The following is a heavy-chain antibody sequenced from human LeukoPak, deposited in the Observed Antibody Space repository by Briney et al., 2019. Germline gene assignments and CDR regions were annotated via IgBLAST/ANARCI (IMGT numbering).Heavy chain of an antibody. D-gene: IGHD5-24*01. Sequence: GGSLRLSCAVSGFNFDIAWMNWVRQAPGEGLEWVGRIKSKNDGSATDYGAPVRGRFTISIDDSKNMLYLQMNSLKTEDTAVYYCVSRDAYKPRYFMDVWGKGTTVTVSS. CDR1: GFNFDIAW. V-gene: IGHV3-15*01. CDR3: VSRDAYKPRYFMDV. CDR2: IKSKNDGSAT. J-gene: IGHJ6*03.